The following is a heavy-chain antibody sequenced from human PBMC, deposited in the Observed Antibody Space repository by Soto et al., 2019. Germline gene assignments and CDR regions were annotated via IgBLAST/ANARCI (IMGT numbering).Heavy chain of an antibody. CDR2: TYYRSKWYY. D-gene: IGHD1-26*01. V-gene: IGHV6-1*01. CDR3: ARGEQYSGRIFDY. J-gene: IGHJ4*01. Sequence: SQTLSLTCAITGDSVSSNSAGWSWVRQSPSRGLEWLGRTYYRSKWYYEYAVSVRGRITINPDTSKNQYSLQLNSVTPEDTAVYFCARGEQYSGRIFDYWGQGTLVTVSA. CDR1: GDSVSSNSAG.